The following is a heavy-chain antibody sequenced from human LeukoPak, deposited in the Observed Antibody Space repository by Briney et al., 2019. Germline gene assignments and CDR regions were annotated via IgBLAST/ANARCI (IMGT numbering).Heavy chain of an antibody. CDR3: ARGGRGDCSSPSCSSEALPISAYYDYVNV. V-gene: IGHV1-69*05. CDR1: VCTFSIYA. J-gene: IGHJ6*03. Sequence: ASVTVSCKASVCTFSIYAISWVRHAPGQGLEWMGGIIPIFGTANYAQKFQGRVTITTDESTSTAYMELSSLRSEDTAVYYCARGGRGDCSSPSCSSEALPISAYYDYVNVWGKGTTVTVSS. D-gene: IGHD2-2*01. CDR2: IIPIFGTA.